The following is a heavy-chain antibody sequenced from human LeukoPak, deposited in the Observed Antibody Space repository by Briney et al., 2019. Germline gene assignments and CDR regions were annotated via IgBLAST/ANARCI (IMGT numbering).Heavy chain of an antibody. CDR2: ISYDGSNK. D-gene: IGHD6-19*01. Sequence: GRSLRLSCAASGFTFSSYGMHWVRQAPGKGLEWVAVISYDGSNKYHADSVKGRFTISRDNSENTLYLQMNSLRAEDTAVYYCAKAGYSSGWYLNYYYYYGMDVWGKGTTVTVSS. V-gene: IGHV3-30*18. CDR1: GFTFSSYG. J-gene: IGHJ6*04. CDR3: AKAGYSSGWYLNYYYYYGMDV.